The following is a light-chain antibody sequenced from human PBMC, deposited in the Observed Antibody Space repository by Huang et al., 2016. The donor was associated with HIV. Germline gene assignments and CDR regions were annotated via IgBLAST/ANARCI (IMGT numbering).Light chain of an antibody. CDR1: HNIVHS. CDR3: QQYHNWPPVT. CDR2: GSS. V-gene: IGKV3-15*01. Sequence: IMMTQSPDTLSVSPGEKATLSCRAGHNIVHSFAWYQQKPGHAPKLLSYGSSTRATGIPCRFSGSGSGTEFTLTINGLQSDDFGVYYCQQYHNWPPVTFGQGTKVEI. J-gene: IGKJ1*01.